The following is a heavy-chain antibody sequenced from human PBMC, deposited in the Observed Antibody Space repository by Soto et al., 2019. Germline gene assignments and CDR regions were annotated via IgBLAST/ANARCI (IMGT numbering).Heavy chain of an antibody. CDR3: ARDYGDYTSWFDP. D-gene: IGHD4-17*01. CDR1: GYTFTTYY. CDR2: IDPTGGST. J-gene: IGHJ5*02. Sequence: QVQLVQSGAEVREPGASVNISCRTSGYTFTTYYLHRVRQAPGQGLEWMGMIDPTGGSTTYPQKFQGRVSMTRDTSTSTVYMELNSLRSDDTAVYFCARDYGDYTSWFDPWGQGTQVTVSS. V-gene: IGHV1-46*01.